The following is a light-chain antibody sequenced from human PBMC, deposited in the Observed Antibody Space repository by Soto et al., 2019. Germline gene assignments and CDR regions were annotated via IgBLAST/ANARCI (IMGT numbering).Light chain of an antibody. CDR1: SSNIGSNT. Sequence: QSVLTQPPSASGTPGQRVTISCSGSSSNIGSNTVNWYQQLPGTAPKLLIYSNNQRPSGVPDRFSGSKSGTSASLAISGLQSEDEADYYCAAWDDSLRAPVFGGGTKVTVL. CDR3: AAWDDSLRAPV. J-gene: IGLJ2*01. CDR2: SNN. V-gene: IGLV1-44*01.